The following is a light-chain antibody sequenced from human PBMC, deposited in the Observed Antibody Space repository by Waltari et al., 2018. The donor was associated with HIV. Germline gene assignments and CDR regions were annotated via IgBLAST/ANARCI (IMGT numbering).Light chain of an antibody. CDR3: QQYDDSAQYT. J-gene: IGKJ2*01. CDR2: GAS. Sequence: EIVLTQSPGPLSLSPGERATLSCRASQSVSSSYLAWYQQKPGQAPRLLIHGASSRATGIPDRFSGSGSATDFTLTISRLEPEDFAVYYCQQYDDSAQYTFGQGTRLEIK. CDR1: QSVSSSY. V-gene: IGKV3-20*01.